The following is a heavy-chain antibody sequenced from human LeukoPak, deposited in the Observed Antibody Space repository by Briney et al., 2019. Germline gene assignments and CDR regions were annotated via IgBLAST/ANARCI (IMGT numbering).Heavy chain of an antibody. J-gene: IGHJ4*02. CDR1: GYSISSGYY. CDR3: ARVRYYDSSGPRADFDY. V-gene: IGHV4-38-2*02. D-gene: IGHD3-22*01. CDR2: IYHSGST. Sequence: SETLSLTCTVSGYSISSGYYWGWIRQPPGKGLEWIGSIYHSGSTYYNPSLKSRVTISVDTSKNQFSLKLSSVTAADTAVYYCARVRYYDSSGPRADFDYWGQGTLVTVSS.